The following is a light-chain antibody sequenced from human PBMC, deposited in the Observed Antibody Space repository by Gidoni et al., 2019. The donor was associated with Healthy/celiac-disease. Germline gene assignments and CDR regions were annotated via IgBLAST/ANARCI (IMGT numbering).Light chain of an antibody. V-gene: IGKV3-15*01. CDR3: QQYNNWPLLT. J-gene: IGKJ4*01. CDR2: GAS. CDR1: QSVNSN. Sequence: EIVMTQSQATLSVSPGERATLSCRASQSVNSNLAWYQQKPGQAPRLLIYGASTRATGIPARFSGSGSGTEFTLTISSLQSEDFAVYYCQQYNNWPLLTFGGGTKVEIK.